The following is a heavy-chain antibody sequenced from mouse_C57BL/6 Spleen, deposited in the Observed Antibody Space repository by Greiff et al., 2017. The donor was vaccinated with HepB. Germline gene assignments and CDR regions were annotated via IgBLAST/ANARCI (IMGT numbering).Heavy chain of an antibody. D-gene: IGHD4-1*01. V-gene: IGHV3-6*01. CDR3: ARSSLGPLDY. Sequence: EVKLQQSGPGLVKPSQSLSLTCSVTGYSITSGYYWNWIRQFPGNKLEWMGYISYDGSNNYNPSLKNRISITRDTSKNQFFLKLNSVTTEDTATYYCARSSLGPLDYWGQGTTLTVSS. CDR2: ISYDGSN. CDR1: GYSITSGYY. J-gene: IGHJ2*01.